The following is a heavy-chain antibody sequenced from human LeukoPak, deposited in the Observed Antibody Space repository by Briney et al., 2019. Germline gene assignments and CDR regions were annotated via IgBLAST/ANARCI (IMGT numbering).Heavy chain of an antibody. V-gene: IGHV3-48*01. CDR1: GFTFSSYS. J-gene: IGHJ4*02. Sequence: GGSLRLSCAASGFTFSSYSMNWVRQAPGKGLEWVSYISSSSSTIYYADSVKGRFTISRDNSKNTLYLQMNSLRAEDTAVYYCAKAPRLLWFGENWGQGTLVTVSS. D-gene: IGHD3-10*01. CDR3: AKAPRLLWFGEN. CDR2: ISSSSSTI.